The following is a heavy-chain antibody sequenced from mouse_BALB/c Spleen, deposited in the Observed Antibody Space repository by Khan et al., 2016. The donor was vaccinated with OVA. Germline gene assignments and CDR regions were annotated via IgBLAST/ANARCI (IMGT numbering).Heavy chain of an antibody. CDR2: IWSDGST. V-gene: IGHV2-6-1*01. J-gene: IGHJ4*01. D-gene: IGHD2-10*01. CDR1: GFSLTNYG. Sequence: VQLVESGPGLVVPSQSLSITCTISGFSLTNYGVHWIRQPPGKGLEWLVVIWSDGSTTYNSALKSRLTITKDNSKSQVFLQMNSHQTDDTAIYFCARQPYYHYNIMDYWGQGTSVTVSS. CDR3: ARQPYYHYNIMDY.